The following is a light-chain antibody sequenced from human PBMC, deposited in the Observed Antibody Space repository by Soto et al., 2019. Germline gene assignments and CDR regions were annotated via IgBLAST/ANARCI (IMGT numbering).Light chain of an antibody. CDR2: KAS. CDR1: QTISSW. J-gene: IGKJ1*01. Sequence: DIQMTQSPSTLSGSVGDRFTITCRASQTISSWLAWYQQKPGKAPKLLIYKASTLKSGVPSRFSGSGSGTEFTLTISSLQPDDFATYYCQHYNSYSEAFGQRTKADIK. CDR3: QHYNSYSEA. V-gene: IGKV1-5*03.